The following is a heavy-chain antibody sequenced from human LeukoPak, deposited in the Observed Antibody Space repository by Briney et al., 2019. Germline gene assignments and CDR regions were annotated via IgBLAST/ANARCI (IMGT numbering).Heavy chain of an antibody. J-gene: IGHJ3*02. CDR1: GYTFTGYY. CDR2: INPSGGST. D-gene: IGHD6-6*01. V-gene: IGHV1-46*01. CDR3: ARGASIAVLPAYDAFDI. Sequence: ASVKVSCKASGYTFTGYYMHWVRQAPGQGLEWMGIINPSGGSTSYAQKFQGRVTMTRDTSTSTVYMELSSLRSEDTAVYYCARGASIAVLPAYDAFDIWGQGTMVTVSS.